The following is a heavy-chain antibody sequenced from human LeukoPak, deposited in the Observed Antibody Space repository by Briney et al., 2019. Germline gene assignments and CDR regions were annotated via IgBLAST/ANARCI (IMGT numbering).Heavy chain of an antibody. CDR2: INSDSSLM. CDR3: IRDLFDDYSLDY. D-gene: IGHD3-16*01. Sequence: KFGGSLRLSCAASGFTFRSYAMNWVRQAPGKGLEWVSSINSDSSLMFYAESVKGRFTISRDNARNSLYLQMNSLRAEDTAVYYCIRDLFDDYSLDYWGQGALVTVSS. V-gene: IGHV3-21*01. J-gene: IGHJ4*02. CDR1: GFTFRSYA.